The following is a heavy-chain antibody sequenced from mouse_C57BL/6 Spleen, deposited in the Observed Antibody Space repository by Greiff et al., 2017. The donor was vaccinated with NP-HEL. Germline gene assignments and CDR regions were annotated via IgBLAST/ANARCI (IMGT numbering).Heavy chain of an antibody. D-gene: IGHD4-1*01. V-gene: IGHV1-64*01. CDR3: AREELGRWGGY. CDR1: GYTFTSYW. J-gene: IGHJ2*01. CDR2: IHPNSGST. Sequence: VQLQQPGAELVKPGASVKLSCKASGYTFTSYWMHWVKQRPGQGLEWIGMIHPNSGSTNYNEKFKSKATLTVDKSSSTAYMQLSSLTSEDSAVYCCAREELGRWGGYWGKGTTLTVSS.